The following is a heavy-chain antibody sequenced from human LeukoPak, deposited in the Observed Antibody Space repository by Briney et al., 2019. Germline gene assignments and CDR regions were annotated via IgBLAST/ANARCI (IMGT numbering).Heavy chain of an antibody. CDR1: GFTFSDYA. Sequence: TGGSLRLSCAASGFTFSDYAMSWVRQAPGKGLEWVTSVSGGGLDTYYADSVKGRFTISRDHSKNTLYLEMNSLRVEDTAEYYCARGLDYGNYVGCDYWGQGTKVTVSS. D-gene: IGHD4-11*01. CDR3: ARGLDYGNYVGCDY. V-gene: IGHV3-23*01. J-gene: IGHJ4*02. CDR2: VSGGGLDT.